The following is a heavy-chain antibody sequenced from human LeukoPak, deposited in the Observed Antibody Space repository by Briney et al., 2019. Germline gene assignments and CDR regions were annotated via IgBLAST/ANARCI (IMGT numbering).Heavy chain of an antibody. D-gene: IGHD6-13*01. CDR3: ARDFFGYSSSWYGGWGAFDI. CDR2: INPSGGST. V-gene: IGHV1-46*01. CDR1: GYTFTSYY. J-gene: IGHJ3*02. Sequence: ASVKVSCKASGYTFTSYYMHWVRQAPGQGLEWMGIINPSGGSTSYAQKFQGRVTMTRDMSTSTVYVELSSLRSEDTAVYYCARDFFGYSSSWYGGWGAFDIWGQGTMVTVSS.